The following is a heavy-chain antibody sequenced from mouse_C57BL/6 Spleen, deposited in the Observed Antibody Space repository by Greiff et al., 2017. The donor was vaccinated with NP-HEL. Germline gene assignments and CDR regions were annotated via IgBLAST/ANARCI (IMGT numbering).Heavy chain of an antibody. CDR3: TREHYCSSRGYFDV. Sequence: EVQLVESGEGLVKPGGSLKLSCAASGFTFSSYAMSWVRQTPEKSLEWVAFISTGGDYFYYADTVKGRFTISRENARKTLDLQMRSLKSEDTAMYYCTREHYCSSRGYFDVWGTGTTVTVSS. J-gene: IGHJ1*03. D-gene: IGHD1-1*01. CDR1: GFTFSSYA. CDR2: ISTGGDYF. V-gene: IGHV5-9-1*02.